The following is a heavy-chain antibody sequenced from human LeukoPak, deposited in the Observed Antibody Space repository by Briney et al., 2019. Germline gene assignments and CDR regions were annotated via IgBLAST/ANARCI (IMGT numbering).Heavy chain of an antibody. Sequence: SETLSLTCAVYGGSFSGYYWSWVRQPPGKGLEWIGEINHRGSTNYNPSLKSRVTISVDTSKNQFSLKLSSVTAADTAVYYCARGHYDYVWGSYRYDTSPYYFDYWGQGTLVTVSS. CDR3: ARGHYDYVWGSYRYDTSPYYFDY. V-gene: IGHV4-34*01. D-gene: IGHD3-16*02. CDR1: GGSFSGYY. CDR2: INHRGST. J-gene: IGHJ4*02.